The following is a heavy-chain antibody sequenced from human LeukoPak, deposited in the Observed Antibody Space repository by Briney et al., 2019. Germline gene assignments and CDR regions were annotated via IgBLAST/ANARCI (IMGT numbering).Heavy chain of an antibody. CDR1: GGSFSGYY. D-gene: IGHD1-26*01. V-gene: IGHV4-34*01. CDR3: ARRLIVGAIDY. Sequence: SETLSLTCAVYGGSFSGYYWSWIRQPPGKGLEWIGEINHSGSTNYNPSLKSRVTISVDTSKNQFSLKLSSVTAADTAVYYCARRLIVGAIDYWGQGTLVTVSS. J-gene: IGHJ4*02. CDR2: INHSGST.